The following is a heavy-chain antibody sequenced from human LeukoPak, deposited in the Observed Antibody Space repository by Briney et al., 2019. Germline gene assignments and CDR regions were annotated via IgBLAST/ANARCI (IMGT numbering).Heavy chain of an antibody. CDR3: ARQLGYCSDGSCYFDY. D-gene: IGHD2-15*01. V-gene: IGHV3-23*01. CDR1: GFTFSNYA. J-gene: IGHJ4*02. CDR2: ISNNGGST. Sequence: PGGSLRLSCAATGFTFSNYAMSWVRQVPGRGLEWVSAISNNGGSTYDADSMKGRFTISRDNSKNTLHLQMNSLRAEDTAVYHCARQLGYCSDGSCYFDYWGQGTLVTVSS.